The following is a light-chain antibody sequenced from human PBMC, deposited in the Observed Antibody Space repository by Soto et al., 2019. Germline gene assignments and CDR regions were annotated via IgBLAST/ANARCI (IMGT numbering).Light chain of an antibody. J-gene: IGKJ1*01. V-gene: IGKV3-20*01. CDR3: QQYVRSPWT. CDR2: GAS. CDR1: QSVSSSY. Sequence: EMVLTQSPGTLSLSPGERATLSCRASQSVSSSYLAWYQQKGGQAPRLLIYGASRRATGIPDRFSGSGSGTDFTLTISRLEPEDFAVYYCQQYVRSPWTFGQGTKVEIK.